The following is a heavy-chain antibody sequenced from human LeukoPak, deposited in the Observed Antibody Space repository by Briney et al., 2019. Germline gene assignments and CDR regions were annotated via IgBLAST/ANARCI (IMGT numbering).Heavy chain of an antibody. CDR1: GFTFSDYY. V-gene: IGHV3-11*06. J-gene: IGHJ4*02. D-gene: IGHD6-13*01. CDR3: ARLTAAGYYFDY. CDR2: ISSSSSYT. Sequence: GGSLRLSCAASGFTFSDYYMRWIRQAPGKGLGWVSYISSSSSYTNYADSVKGRFTISRDNAKNSLYLPINSLRAEDTAVYYCARLTAAGYYFDYWGQGTLVTVSS.